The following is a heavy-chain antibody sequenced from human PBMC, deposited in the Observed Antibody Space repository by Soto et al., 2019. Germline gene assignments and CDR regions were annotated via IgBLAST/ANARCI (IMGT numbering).Heavy chain of an antibody. D-gene: IGHD6-13*01. CDR3: ASHSSHWPFFDF. Sequence: PSETLSLTCAVSGGSISSSNWWSWVRQPPGKGLEWIGYIYYTGLSNSNPSLNSRVTMSVDTSKNQFSLKLSSVTDADTAVYYCASHSSHWPFFDFWGQGTLVTVSS. CDR2: IYYTGLS. J-gene: IGHJ4*02. V-gene: IGHV4-4*02. CDR1: GGSISSSNW.